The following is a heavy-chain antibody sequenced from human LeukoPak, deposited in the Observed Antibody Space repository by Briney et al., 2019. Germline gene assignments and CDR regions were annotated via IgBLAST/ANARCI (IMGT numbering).Heavy chain of an antibody. Sequence: PGGSLRLSCAASGFTFSSYSMNWVRQAPGKGLEWVSYISSDSNTIYYADSVKGRFTISRDNAKTSLYLQMNSLRAEDTAVYYCARGLYGDHGGYWGQGTLVTVSS. J-gene: IGHJ4*02. V-gene: IGHV3-48*01. D-gene: IGHD4-17*01. CDR2: ISSDSNTI. CDR3: ARGLYGDHGGY. CDR1: GFTFSSYS.